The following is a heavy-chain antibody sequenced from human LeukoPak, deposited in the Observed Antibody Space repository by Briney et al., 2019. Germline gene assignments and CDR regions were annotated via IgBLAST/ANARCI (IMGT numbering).Heavy chain of an antibody. CDR1: GYTFTAYH. Sequence: ASVKVSCEASGYTFTAYHMHWVRQAPGQGLEWMGWINPRTGGTNYAQKFQGRVTMTRDTSISTAYMELSRLRSDDTAVYYCATVVGARGGDYFDYWGQGTLVTVSS. D-gene: IGHD1-26*01. J-gene: IGHJ4*02. V-gene: IGHV1-2*02. CDR3: ATVVGARGGDYFDY. CDR2: INPRTGGT.